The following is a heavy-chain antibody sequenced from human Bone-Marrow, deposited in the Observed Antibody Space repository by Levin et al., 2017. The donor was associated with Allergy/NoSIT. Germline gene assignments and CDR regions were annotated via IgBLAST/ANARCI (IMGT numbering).Heavy chain of an antibody. Sequence: SETLSLTCTVSGGSISSGGYYWSWIRQHPGKGLEWIGYIYYSGSTYYNPSLKSRVTISVDTSKNQFSLKLSSVTAADTAVYYCARDLLYRGPDPPRSENYYGSGSYYYMDVWGKGTTVTVSS. J-gene: IGHJ6*03. D-gene: IGHD3-10*01. V-gene: IGHV4-31*03. CDR1: GGSISSGGYY. CDR2: IYYSGST. CDR3: ARDLLYRGPDPPRSENYYGSGSYYYMDV.